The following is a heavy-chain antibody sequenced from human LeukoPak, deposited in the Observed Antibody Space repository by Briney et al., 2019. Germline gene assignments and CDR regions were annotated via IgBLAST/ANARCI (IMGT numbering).Heavy chain of an antibody. Sequence: ASVKVSCKVSGYTLTELSMHWVRQAPGKGLEWMGGFDPEDGETIYAQKFQGRVTMTEDTSTDTAYMELSSLRSEDTAVYYCATRLAYCGGDCYWSAFDIWGQGTMVTVSS. J-gene: IGHJ3*02. CDR2: FDPEDGET. CDR1: GYTLTELS. CDR3: ATRLAYCGGDCYWSAFDI. V-gene: IGHV1-24*01. D-gene: IGHD2-21*02.